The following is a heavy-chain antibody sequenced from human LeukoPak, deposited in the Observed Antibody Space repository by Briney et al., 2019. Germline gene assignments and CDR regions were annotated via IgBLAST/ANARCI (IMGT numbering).Heavy chain of an antibody. CDR1: GFTFRTYG. J-gene: IGHJ4*02. CDR3: ARLQPLVIPAAKLGFDY. Sequence: PGGALRLSCAASGFTFRTYGLGGVRQTPGKGLGWLSNVKGVRANKYYEDSVKGLFTISRDNSRDRIYLQMNSLRTDDTAVYYCARLQPLVIPAAKLGFDYWGQGTLVTVSS. D-gene: IGHD2-2*01. V-gene: IGHV3-23*01. CDR2: VKGVRANK.